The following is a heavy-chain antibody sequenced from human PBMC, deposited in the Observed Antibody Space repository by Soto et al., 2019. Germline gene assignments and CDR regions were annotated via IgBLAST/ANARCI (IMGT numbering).Heavy chain of an antibody. J-gene: IGHJ6*02. V-gene: IGHV1-2*02. CDR1: GYTFTGYY. CDR2: INPNSGGT. Sequence: RASVKVSCKASGYTFTGYYMHWVRQAPGQGLEWMGWINPNSGGTNYAQKFQGRVTMTRDTSISTAYMELSRLRSDDTAVYYRAGETGTTSYYGMDVWGQGTTVTVSS. CDR3: AGETGTTSYYGMDV. D-gene: IGHD1-7*01.